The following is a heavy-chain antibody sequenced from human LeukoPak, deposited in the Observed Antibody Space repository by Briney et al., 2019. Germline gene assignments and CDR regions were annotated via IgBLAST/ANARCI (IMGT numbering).Heavy chain of an antibody. J-gene: IGHJ5*02. Sequence: GASVKVSCKASGYTFTSYAMNWVRQAPGQGLEWMGWINTNTGNPTYAQGFTGRFVFSLDTSVSTAYLQISSLKAEDTAVYYCARRFRPKGYCSGGSCLSTGAHKTATATIIQSWFDPWGQGTLVTVSS. CDR3: ARRFRPKGYCSGGSCLSTGAHKTATATIIQSWFDP. CDR2: INTNTGNP. D-gene: IGHD2-15*01. CDR1: GYTFTSYA. V-gene: IGHV7-4-1*02.